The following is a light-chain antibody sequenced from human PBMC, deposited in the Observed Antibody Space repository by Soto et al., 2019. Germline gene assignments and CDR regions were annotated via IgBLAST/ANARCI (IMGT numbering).Light chain of an antibody. Sequence: EIVMTQYPATLSVSPGERATLSCRASQTVSNNLAWYQQKPGQAPRLLLYSSSTRATGVPARLRGSRSGADFTLTISSLQSDDFAFYYWQQYNSWPLTFGGGTKVETK. CDR3: QQYNSWPLT. CDR2: SSS. CDR1: QTVSNN. V-gene: IGKV3-15*01. J-gene: IGKJ4*01.